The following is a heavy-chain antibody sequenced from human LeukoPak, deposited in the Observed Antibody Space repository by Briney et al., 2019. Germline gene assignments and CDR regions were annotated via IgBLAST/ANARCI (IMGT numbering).Heavy chain of an antibody. D-gene: IGHD2-15*01. J-gene: IGHJ4*02. V-gene: IGHV4-39*01. Sequence: KASETLSLTCTVSGGSISSSSYYWGWIRRPPGKGLEWIGSIYYSGSTYYNPSLKSRVTISVDTSKNQFSLKLSSVTAADTAVYYCAGIVVVVAATPEPNYFDYWGQGTLVTVSS. CDR3: AGIVVVVAATPEPNYFDY. CDR1: GGSISSSSYY. CDR2: IYYSGST.